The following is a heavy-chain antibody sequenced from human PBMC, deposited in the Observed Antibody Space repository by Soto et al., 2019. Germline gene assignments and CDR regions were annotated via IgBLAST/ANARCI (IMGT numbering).Heavy chain of an antibody. J-gene: IGHJ1*01. D-gene: IGHD5-18*01. CDR2: IYWNDDK. Sequence: QITLKESGPTLVKPTQTLTLTCTFSGFSLSTSGVGVGWIRQPPGKALEWLALIYWNDDKRYSPSLKSRLTITKDTSKNQVVLTMTNMDPVDTATYYCAHSSPDAYSYPGGYFQHWGQGTLVTVSS. CDR1: GFSLSTSGVG. V-gene: IGHV2-5*01. CDR3: AHSSPDAYSYPGGYFQH.